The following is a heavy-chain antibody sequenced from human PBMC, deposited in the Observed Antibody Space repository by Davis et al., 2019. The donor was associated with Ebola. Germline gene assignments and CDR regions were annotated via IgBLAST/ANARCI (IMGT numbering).Heavy chain of an antibody. Sequence: MPSQTLSLTCTVSGDSITSHLWSWIRQPPGKGLEWIGNIYYSGTTNYNPSPKSRVTISVDTSKNQFSLKLTSVTAADTAVYHWRRQMATTYPIDYWGRGTLVTVSS. CDR2: IYYSGTT. J-gene: IGHJ4*01. CDR3: RRQMATTYPIDY. V-gene: IGHV4-59*08. D-gene: IGHD5-24*01. CDR1: GDSITSHL.